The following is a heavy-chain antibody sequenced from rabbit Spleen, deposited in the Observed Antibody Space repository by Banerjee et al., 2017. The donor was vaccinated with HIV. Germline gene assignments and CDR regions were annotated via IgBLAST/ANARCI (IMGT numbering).Heavy chain of an antibody. J-gene: IGHJ3*01. CDR2: IYNGDIGSRT. D-gene: IGHD2-1*01. CDR3: ARGSATMTMVITGYYLSL. Sequence: QSLEESGGGLVQPGGSLKLSCKASGFSFSSGYDMCWVRQAPGKGLEWIACIYNGDIGSRTYYATWAKGRFTISKTSTTVTLQMTSLTAADTATYFCARGSATMTMVITGYYLSLWGQGTLVTV. CDR1: GFSFSSGYD. V-gene: IGHV1S40*01.